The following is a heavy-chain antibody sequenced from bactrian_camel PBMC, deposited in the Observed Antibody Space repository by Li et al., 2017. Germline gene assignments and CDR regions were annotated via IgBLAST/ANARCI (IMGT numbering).Heavy chain of an antibody. J-gene: IGHJ4*01. CDR1: GYSAVTLC. CDR3: AARGPYCYTKLSVRDFTY. D-gene: IGHD2*01. Sequence: HVQLVESGGGSVQAGGSLRLSCAAASGYSAVTLCMGWFRQAPGKEREGVARIYTGSGNTYYADSVKGRFTISQDNAKSTVYLQMNSLKPEDTAMYYCAARGPYCYTKLSVRDFTYWGQGTQVTVSS. V-gene: IGHV3S1*01. CDR2: IYTGSGNT.